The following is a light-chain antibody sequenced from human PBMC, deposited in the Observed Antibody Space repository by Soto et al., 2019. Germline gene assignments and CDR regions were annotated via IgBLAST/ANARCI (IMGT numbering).Light chain of an antibody. CDR3: QQFKSYPIT. CDR2: AAS. Sequence: DIQMAQSPSTLSASVGDRVTITCRASQSISSWLAWYQQNPGKAPKLLIYAASTLQNGVPSTFSGSGSGTEFTLTISSLQPEDFGTYYCQQFKSYPITFGQGTRLEI. CDR1: QSISSW. J-gene: IGKJ5*01. V-gene: IGKV1-5*01.